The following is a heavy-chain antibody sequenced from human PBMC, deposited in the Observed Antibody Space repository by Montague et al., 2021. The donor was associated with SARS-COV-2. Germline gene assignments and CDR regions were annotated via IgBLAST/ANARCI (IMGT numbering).Heavy chain of an antibody. Sequence: SETLSLTCTVSGASVGSSDWGWIRQPPGTGLEWIGYFYSVGSTDYNPSLKRRATISRDTSKTQFSLKVRSVTAAATAVYYCVRETMTADAFDIWGQGTMVAVSS. J-gene: IGHJ3*02. CDR3: VRETMTADAFDI. CDR2: FYSVGST. V-gene: IGHV4-59*02. CDR1: GASVGSSD. D-gene: IGHD1-14*01.